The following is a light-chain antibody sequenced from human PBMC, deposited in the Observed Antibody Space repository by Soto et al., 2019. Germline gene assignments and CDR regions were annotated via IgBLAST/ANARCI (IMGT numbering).Light chain of an antibody. CDR2: SNN. Sequence: QSVLTQSPSASGTPGQRVTISCSGSSSNMGSNTVNWYQQLPGTAPKLLIFSNNQRPSGVPDRFSGSKSGTSASLAISGLQSEDEADYYCAAWDDTLNGVAFGGGTKLTVL. CDR3: AAWDDTLNGVA. V-gene: IGLV1-44*01. CDR1: SSNMGSNT. J-gene: IGLJ2*01.